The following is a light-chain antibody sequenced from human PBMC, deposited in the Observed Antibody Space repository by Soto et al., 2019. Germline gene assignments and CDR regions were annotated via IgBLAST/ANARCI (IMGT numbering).Light chain of an antibody. J-gene: IGLJ1*01. Sequence: QSVLTQPASVSGSPGQSITISCTGTSSDVGGYNYVSWYQHHPGKAPKLMIFDVSNRPSGVSNRFSGSKSGNTASLTISGLQPEDEAHYYCSSYTTSNTRQIVFGTGTKV. V-gene: IGLV2-14*03. CDR3: SSYTTSNTRQIV. CDR1: SSDVGGYNY. CDR2: DVS.